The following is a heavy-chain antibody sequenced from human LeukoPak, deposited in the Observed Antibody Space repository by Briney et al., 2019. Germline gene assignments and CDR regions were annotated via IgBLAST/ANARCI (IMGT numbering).Heavy chain of an antibody. J-gene: IGHJ6*02. V-gene: IGHV3-9*02. CDR3: AKDTQQLVRGSEYGMDV. CDR2: ISWNSGSI. D-gene: IGHD6-13*01. Sequence: GRSLRLSCAASGFTSDDYAMHWVRQAPGKGLEWVSGISWNSGSIGYADSVKGRFTISRDNAKNSLYLQMNSLRAEDTALYYCAKDTQQLVRGSEYGMDVWGQGTTVTVSS. CDR1: GFTSDDYA.